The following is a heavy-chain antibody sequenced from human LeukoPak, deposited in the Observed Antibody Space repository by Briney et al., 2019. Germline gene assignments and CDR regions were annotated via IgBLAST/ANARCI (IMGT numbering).Heavy chain of an antibody. D-gene: IGHD2-15*01. Sequence: GGSLRLSCAASGFTFSSYSMKWVRQAPGKGLERVSYISSNSSTIYYADSVKGRFTISRDNANNSLYLQMNSLRAEDTAVYYCARRSYSGLDYWGQGTLVTVSS. CDR3: ARRSYSGLDY. CDR1: GFTFSSYS. CDR2: ISSNSSTI. J-gene: IGHJ4*02. V-gene: IGHV3-48*01.